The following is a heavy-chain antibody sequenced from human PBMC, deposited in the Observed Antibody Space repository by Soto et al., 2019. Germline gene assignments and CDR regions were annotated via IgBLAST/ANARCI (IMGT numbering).Heavy chain of an antibody. CDR3: ASGLEYSSSWRVTPFDY. Sequence: PGGSLRLSCAASGFTFSSYSMNWVRQAPGKGLEWVSSISSSSSYIYYADSVKGRFTISRDNAKNSLYLQMNSLRAEDTAVYYCASGLEYSSSWRVTPFDYWGQGTLVTVSS. CDR1: GFTFSSYS. CDR2: ISSSSSYI. V-gene: IGHV3-21*01. D-gene: IGHD6-6*01. J-gene: IGHJ4*02.